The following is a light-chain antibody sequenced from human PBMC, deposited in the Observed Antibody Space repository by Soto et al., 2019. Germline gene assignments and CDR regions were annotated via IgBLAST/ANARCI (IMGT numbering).Light chain of an antibody. J-gene: IGKJ3*01. CDR3: HQYGTAPLT. Sequence: EVVLTQSPGTLSLSPGERATLSCRASQSVAANYLAWYQQNRGQAPRLLIYGASSRATGIPDRLSGSGSGTDFTLNISRLEPEDFSVYYCHQYGTAPLTFGPGTKVDIK. CDR2: GAS. V-gene: IGKV3-20*01. CDR1: QSVAANY.